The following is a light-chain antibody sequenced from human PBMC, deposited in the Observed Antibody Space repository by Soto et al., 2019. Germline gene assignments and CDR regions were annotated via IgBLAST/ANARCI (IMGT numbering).Light chain of an antibody. Sequence: QSVLTQPASVSGSPGQSITISCTGTSSDVGGYNYVSWYQQHPGKAPKLMIYEVSNRPSGVSNRFSGSKSGNTASLTISGIQAEDEADYYCSSYTSSSTLYVFGTGTKLTVL. CDR3: SSYTSSSTLYV. CDR1: SSDVGGYNY. J-gene: IGLJ1*01. CDR2: EVS. V-gene: IGLV2-14*01.